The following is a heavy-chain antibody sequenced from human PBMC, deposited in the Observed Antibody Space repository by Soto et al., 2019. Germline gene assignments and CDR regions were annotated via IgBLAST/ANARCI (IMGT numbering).Heavy chain of an antibody. J-gene: IGHJ6*02. V-gene: IGHV4-31*03. D-gene: IGHD5-12*01. CDR2: IYYSGST. CDR1: GGSISSGGYY. CDR3: AASCVACRGFNYYGMDV. Sequence: QVQLQESGPGLVKPSQTLSLTCTVSGGSISSGGYYWNWIRQHPGKGLEWIGYIYYSGSTYYNPSLKSRVTISVDTSKNQFSLKVSSVTAADTAVYHCAASCVACRGFNYYGMDVWGQGTTVTVSS.